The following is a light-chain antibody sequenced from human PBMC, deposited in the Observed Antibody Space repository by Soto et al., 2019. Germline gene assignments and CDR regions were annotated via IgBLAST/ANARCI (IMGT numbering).Light chain of an antibody. V-gene: IGKV3-20*01. Sequence: EIVLTQSPGTLSLSPGERATLSCRASQSVSSSYLAWYQQKPGQAPRPLIYGASTRATGTPDRFSGSGSWTDFTLTISSLEPEAFAVYYCQQYGSSPYTFGQGPKLEIK. CDR1: QSVSSSY. J-gene: IGKJ2*01. CDR2: GAS. CDR3: QQYGSSPYT.